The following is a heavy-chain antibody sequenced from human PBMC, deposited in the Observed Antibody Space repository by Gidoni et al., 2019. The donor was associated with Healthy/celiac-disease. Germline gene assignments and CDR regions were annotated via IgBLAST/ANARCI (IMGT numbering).Heavy chain of an antibody. J-gene: IGHJ2*01. CDR3: ARMIAVAGDWYFDL. D-gene: IGHD6-19*01. Sequence: QVTLRESGPALVKPTQTLTLTCPFSGFSLSTSGMCVSWIRQPPGKALEWLALIDWYDDKYYSTSLKTRLTISKDTSKNQVVLTMTNMDPVDTATYYCARMIAVAGDWYFDLWGRGTLVTVSS. CDR2: IDWYDDK. V-gene: IGHV2-70*01. CDR1: GFSLSTSGMC.